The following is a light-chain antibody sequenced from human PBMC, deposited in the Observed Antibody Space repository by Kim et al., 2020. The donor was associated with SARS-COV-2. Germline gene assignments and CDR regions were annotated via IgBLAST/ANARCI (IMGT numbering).Light chain of an antibody. CDR1: RADVGDFNS. Sequence: ITTPCPATRADVGDFNSTSGYHQHPGKAPKLIMYDVSERASGVSNRFSGSQSGNTASLTISGLRAEDEADYYCSSHTTSSTYVFGSGTKVTVL. V-gene: IGLV2-14*04. J-gene: IGLJ1*01. CDR2: DVS. CDR3: SSHTTSSTYV.